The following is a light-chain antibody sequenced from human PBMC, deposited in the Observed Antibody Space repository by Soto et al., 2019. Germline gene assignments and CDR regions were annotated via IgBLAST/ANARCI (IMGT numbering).Light chain of an antibody. Sequence: EIVLTQSAGTLSLSPGERATLSCGASQSVSSSYLAWYQQKHGQAPRLLIYGASSRATGIPDRFSGTGSGTDFNLTISRLEPEDFAVYYCQQYKNWPQTFGQGTKVDIK. J-gene: IGKJ1*01. V-gene: IGKV3-20*01. CDR2: GAS. CDR3: QQYKNWPQT. CDR1: QSVSSSY.